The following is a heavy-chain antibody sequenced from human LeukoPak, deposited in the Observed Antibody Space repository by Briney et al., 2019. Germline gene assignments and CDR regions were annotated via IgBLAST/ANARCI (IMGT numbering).Heavy chain of an antibody. CDR1: GVTFSGYS. CDR2: ITATGLHI. Sequence: GGSLRLSCAGSGVTFSGYSMNWVRQAPGKGLEWVSAITATGLHIYYADSVKGRFTISRDNAKNSLYLQMNSLRSEDTAVYYCATSLSSGWPADAFDIWGQGTMVTVSS. D-gene: IGHD6-19*01. V-gene: IGHV3-21*04. CDR3: ATSLSSGWPADAFDI. J-gene: IGHJ3*02.